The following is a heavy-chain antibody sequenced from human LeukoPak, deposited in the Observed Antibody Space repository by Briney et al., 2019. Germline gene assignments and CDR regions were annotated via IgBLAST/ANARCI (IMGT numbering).Heavy chain of an antibody. V-gene: IGHV4-30-4*01. CDR1: GGSISSGDYY. CDR3: ARHRPDLRWTILAGGAFDI. Sequence: PSETLSLTCTVSGGSISSGDYYWSWIRQPPGKGLEWIGYIYYSGSTYYNPSLKSRVTISVDTSKNQFSLKLSSVTAADTAVYYCARHRPDLRWTILAGGAFDIWGQGTMVTVSS. D-gene: IGHD4-23*01. CDR2: IYYSGST. J-gene: IGHJ3*02.